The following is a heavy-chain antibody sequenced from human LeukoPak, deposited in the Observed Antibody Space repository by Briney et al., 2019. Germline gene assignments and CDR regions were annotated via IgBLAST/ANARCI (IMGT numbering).Heavy chain of an antibody. D-gene: IGHD3-9*01. CDR3: ARGYDILTGYYVDYYYCGMDV. V-gene: IGHV6-1*01. J-gene: IGHJ6*04. CDR2: TYYRSTWYN. Sequence: SQTLSLTSAISLDTLSSNSAASNWIRHSPSSCLEWLGSTYYRSTWYNDYAVSVKSQITINPDTSKNQFSLQLNSVTPEDTAVYYCARGYDILTGYYVDYYYCGMDVWGKGTTVTVSS. CDR1: LDTLSSNSAA.